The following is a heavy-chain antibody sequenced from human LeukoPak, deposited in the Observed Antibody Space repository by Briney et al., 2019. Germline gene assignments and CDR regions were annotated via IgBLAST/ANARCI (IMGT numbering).Heavy chain of an antibody. CDR1: GGTFTSYA. CDR3: ARELKTAVSVYYFDY. V-gene: IGHV1-18*01. Sequence: ASVKVSCKASGGTFTSYAISWVRQAPGQGLEWMGWISAYIGNTIHAQKFQGRVTMTTDISTSTAYMELRSLGSDDTAVYYCARELKTAVSVYYFDYWGQGTLVTVSS. CDR2: ISAYIGNT. J-gene: IGHJ4*02. D-gene: IGHD6-19*01.